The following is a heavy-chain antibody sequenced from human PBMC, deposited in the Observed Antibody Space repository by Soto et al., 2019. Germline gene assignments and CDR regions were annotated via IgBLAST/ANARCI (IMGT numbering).Heavy chain of an antibody. CDR1: GFTFSSYG. D-gene: IGHD4-17*01. V-gene: IGHV3-33*01. CDR2: IWYDGSNK. Sequence: VQLVESGGGVVQPGRYLRLSCAASGFTFSSYGMHWVRQAPGKGLEWVAVIWYDGSNKYYADSVKGRFTISRDNSKNTLYLKMDSLRAEDTAVYYCAREAVTTVVFDDWGQGTLVTVAS. CDR3: AREAVTTVVFDD. J-gene: IGHJ4*02.